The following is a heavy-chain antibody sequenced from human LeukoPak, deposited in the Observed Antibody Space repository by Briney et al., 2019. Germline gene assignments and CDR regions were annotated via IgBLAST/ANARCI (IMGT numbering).Heavy chain of an antibody. Sequence: GGSLRLSCAASGFTFRNYAMSWVRQAPGKGLEWVSVIYSGGSTYYADSVKGRFTISRDNSKNTLYLQMNSLRAEDTAVYYCASILRRGRSFDYWGQGTLVTVSS. V-gene: IGHV3-66*02. CDR2: IYSGGST. D-gene: IGHD2-8*01. CDR1: GFTFRNYA. J-gene: IGHJ4*02. CDR3: ASILRRGRSFDY.